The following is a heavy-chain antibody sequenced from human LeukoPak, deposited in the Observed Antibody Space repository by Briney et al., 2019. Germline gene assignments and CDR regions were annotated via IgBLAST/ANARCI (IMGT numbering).Heavy chain of an antibody. CDR3: ARVPHFGVVIMVYFDY. J-gene: IGHJ4*02. V-gene: IGHV3-21*01. CDR1: GFPFSSYR. Sequence: PGGSLKPSVAASGFPFSSYRMKWVRQAPGKGLGGVSSISSSSSYIYYADSVKGRFTISRDNAKNSLHLQMNSLRAEDTAVYYCARVPHFGVVIMVYFDYWGQGTLVTVSS. D-gene: IGHD3-3*01. CDR2: ISSSSSYI.